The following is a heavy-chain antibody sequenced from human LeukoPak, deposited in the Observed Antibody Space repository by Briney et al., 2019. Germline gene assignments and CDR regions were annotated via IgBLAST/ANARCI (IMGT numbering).Heavy chain of an antibody. CDR2: ISYDGSNK. J-gene: IGHJ4*02. CDR1: GFTFSTYA. CDR3: AKGPTDDPFDY. Sequence: GGSLRLSCSASGFTFSTYAINWVRQAPGKGLEWVAVISYDGSNKYYADSVKGRFTISRDNSKNTVYLQINSLRAEDTAVYYYAKGPTDDPFDYWGQGTLLTVSS. V-gene: IGHV3-30*18.